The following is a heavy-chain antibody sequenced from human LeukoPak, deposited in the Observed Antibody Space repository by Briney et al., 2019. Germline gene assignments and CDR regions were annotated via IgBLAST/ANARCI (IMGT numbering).Heavy chain of an antibody. CDR3: ARGLGGRYYIEKFDY. V-gene: IGHV4-4*02. J-gene: IGHJ4*01. CDR2: VNLQGST. D-gene: IGHD1-26*01. Sequence: SETLSLTCGVSGGSISNTNWWTWVRQPPGKGLEWIGEVNLQGSTNYNPSLKSRVAISVDKSENHISLKLTSVTAADTAVYYCARGLGGRYYIEKFDYWGHGSLVTVSS. CDR1: GGSISNTNW.